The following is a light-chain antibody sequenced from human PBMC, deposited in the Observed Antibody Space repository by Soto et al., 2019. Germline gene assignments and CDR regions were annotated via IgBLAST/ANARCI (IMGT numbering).Light chain of an antibody. J-gene: IGKJ1*01. CDR2: KAS. CDR3: QQYNSYPWT. V-gene: IGKV1-5*03. CDR1: QSISSW. Sequence: DIQMTQSPSTLSASVGDRVTITCRASQSISSWLAWYQQKPGKAPKLLIYKASILESGVPSRFSGSGSGTEFTLTISSLQPDDFATDYCQQYNSYPWTFGQGTKVEIK.